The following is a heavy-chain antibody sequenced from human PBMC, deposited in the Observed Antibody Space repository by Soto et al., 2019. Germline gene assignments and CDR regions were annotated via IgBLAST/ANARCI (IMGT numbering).Heavy chain of an antibody. CDR2: ITDTGGDA. J-gene: IGHJ4*02. D-gene: IGHD3-10*01. CDR3: ARGSTDSYPGSRIFDF. CDR1: GLTFGSRA. V-gene: IGHV3-23*01. Sequence: LRLSCVASGLTFGSRAMSWVRQAPGEGLQWVSTITDTGGDAKYADSVRGRFVISRDNSKKTLYLQMTSLTAEDSAMYFCARGSTDSYPGSRIFDFWGRGTLVTVSS.